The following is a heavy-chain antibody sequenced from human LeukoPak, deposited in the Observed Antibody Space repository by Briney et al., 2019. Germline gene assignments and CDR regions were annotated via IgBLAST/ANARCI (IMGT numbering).Heavy chain of an antibody. V-gene: IGHV3-74*01. CDR3: ARDPSEIGGYYPEDFRH. D-gene: IGHD3-22*01. J-gene: IGHJ1*01. CDR2: IKSDGST. Sequence: PVGSLRLSCAASGFTFSSYWMHCVRQAPGKGLVWVSRIKSDGSTAYAASAKGRFTISRYNAKNTVSLQMNSLRAEDTGVYYCARDPSEIGGYYPEDFRHWGQGTLVTVSS. CDR1: GFTFSSYW.